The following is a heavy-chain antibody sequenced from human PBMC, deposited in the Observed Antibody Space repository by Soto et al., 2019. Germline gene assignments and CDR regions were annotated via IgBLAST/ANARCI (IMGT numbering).Heavy chain of an antibody. J-gene: IGHJ6*02. Sequence: VQLLESGGGLVQPGGSLRLSCSASGFTFSSYAMSWVRQAPGKGLEWVSAVSGSGGTTYYADSVKGRFTISRDNSKNTLYLQMNSLRAEDTAAYYCAKPPYSSSPYYYYGMDVWGLGTTVTVSS. V-gene: IGHV3-23*01. D-gene: IGHD6-6*01. CDR2: VSGSGGTT. CDR1: GFTFSSYA. CDR3: AKPPYSSSPYYYYGMDV.